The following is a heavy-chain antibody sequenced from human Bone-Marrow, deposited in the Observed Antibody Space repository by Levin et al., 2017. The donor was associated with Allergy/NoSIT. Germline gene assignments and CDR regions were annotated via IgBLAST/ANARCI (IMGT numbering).Heavy chain of an antibody. CDR3: ARAGLRVEMATIPVAGSYYFDY. V-gene: IGHV3-53*01. CDR2: IYSGGST. CDR1: GFTVSSNY. D-gene: IGHD5-24*01. J-gene: IGHJ4*02. Sequence: GGSLRLSCAASGFTVSSNYMSWVRQAPGKGLEWVSVIYSGGSTYYADSVKGRFTISRDNSKNTLYLQMNSLRAEDTAVYYCARAGLRVEMATIPVAGSYYFDYWGQGTLVTVSS.